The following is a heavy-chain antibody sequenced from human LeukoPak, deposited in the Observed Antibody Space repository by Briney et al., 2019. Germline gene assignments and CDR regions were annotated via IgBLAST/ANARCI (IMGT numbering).Heavy chain of an antibody. J-gene: IGHJ4*02. CDR3: AKGRELLWRTYYFDY. D-gene: IGHD2-2*01. Sequence: GGSLRLSCAASGFTFSSYSMNWVRQAPGKGLEWVSAISGSGGSTYYADSVKGRFTISRDNSKNTLYLQMNSLRAEDTAVYYCAKGRELLWRTYYFDYWGQGTLVTVSS. CDR2: ISGSGGST. CDR1: GFTFSSYS. V-gene: IGHV3-23*01.